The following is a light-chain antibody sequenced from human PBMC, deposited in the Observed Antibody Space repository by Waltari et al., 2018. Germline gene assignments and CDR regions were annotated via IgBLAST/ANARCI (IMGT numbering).Light chain of an antibody. J-gene: IGLJ3*02. V-gene: IGLV3-27*01. Sequence: SSELTQPSSVSVSPGQTATHTCQGDALAQKYWRCFQQKPGQAPVLVIYKDNERPSGIPGRFSGSTSGTTVTLTISGAQVEDEADYYCYSPADNNLGVFGGGTKLTVL. CDR2: KDN. CDR1: ALAQKY. CDR3: YSPADNNLGV.